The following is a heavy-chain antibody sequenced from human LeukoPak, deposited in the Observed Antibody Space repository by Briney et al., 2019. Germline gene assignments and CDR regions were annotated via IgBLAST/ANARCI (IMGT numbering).Heavy chain of an antibody. CDR3: ASGNSGSYNYFDY. CDR2: IYYSGST. V-gene: IGHV4-59*01. CDR1: GGSISSYY. J-gene: IGHJ4*02. Sequence: SETLSLTCTVSGGSISSYYWSWIRQPPGKGLEWIGYIYYSGSTNYNPTLRSRVTISVDTSKNQFSLKLSSVTAADTAVYYCASGNSGSYNYFDYWGQGTLVTVSS. D-gene: IGHD1-26*01.